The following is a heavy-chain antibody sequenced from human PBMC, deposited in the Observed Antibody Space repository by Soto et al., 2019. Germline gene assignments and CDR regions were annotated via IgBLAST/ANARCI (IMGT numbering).Heavy chain of an antibody. D-gene: IGHD2-2*01. V-gene: IGHV3-30-3*01. CDR2: ISYDGSNK. Sequence: GGSLRLSCAASGFTFSSYAMHWVRQAPGKGLEWVAVISYDGSNKYYADSVKGRFTTSRDNSKNTLYLQMNSLRAEDTAVYYCARARGIVVVPAAPLDYWGQGTLVTVSS. CDR3: ARARGIVVVPAAPLDY. J-gene: IGHJ4*02. CDR1: GFTFSSYA.